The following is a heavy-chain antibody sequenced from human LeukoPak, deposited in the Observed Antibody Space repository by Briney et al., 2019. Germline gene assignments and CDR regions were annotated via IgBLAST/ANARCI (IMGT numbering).Heavy chain of an antibody. J-gene: IGHJ6*02. CDR3: ARGISTAVTFHLDV. Sequence: ASVKVSCKASGYTFTSYAIHWVRQAPGQRLEWMGWINTAKGDTSYSQKFQGRVTISRDTSASTGYMELSSLRSEDAAVYYCARGISTAVTFHLDVWGQGTAVIVSS. CDR2: INTAKGDT. D-gene: IGHD6-13*01. V-gene: IGHV1-3*04. CDR1: GYTFTSYA.